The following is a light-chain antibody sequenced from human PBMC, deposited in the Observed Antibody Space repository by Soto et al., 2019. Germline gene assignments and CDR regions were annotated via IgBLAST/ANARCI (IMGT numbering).Light chain of an antibody. CDR1: QSVSSTY. CDR3: QNCGSSMYT. V-gene: IGKV3-20*01. Sequence: EIVLTQSPGTLSLSPGERATLSCRASQSVSSTYLAWYQHKPGQAPRLLIYGASNRATGIPDRFSGSGSGTDFTLTISRLEPEDFAVYYCQNCGSSMYTFGQGTKVEIK. CDR2: GAS. J-gene: IGKJ2*01.